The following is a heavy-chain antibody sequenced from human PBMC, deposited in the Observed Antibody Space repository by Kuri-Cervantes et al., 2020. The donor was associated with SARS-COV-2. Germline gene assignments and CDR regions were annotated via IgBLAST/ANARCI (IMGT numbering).Heavy chain of an antibody. CDR2: IHTGGST. D-gene: IGHD3/OR15-3a*01. Sequence: GESLKISCAASGFTVSSNYMTWVRQAPGKGLEWVSTIHTGGSTDYADSVKGRFTISRDNAKNSLYLQMNSLKTEDTAVYYCARDLGLVHPFDIWGQGTMVTVSS. CDR1: GFTVSSNY. V-gene: IGHV3-53*01. J-gene: IGHJ3*02. CDR3: ARDLGLVHPFDI.